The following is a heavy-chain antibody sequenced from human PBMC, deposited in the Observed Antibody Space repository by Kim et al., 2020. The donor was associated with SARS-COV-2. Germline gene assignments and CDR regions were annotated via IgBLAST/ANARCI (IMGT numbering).Heavy chain of an antibody. CDR3: ARDIESSSWYWDY. Sequence: SETLSLTCAVYGGSFSGYYWSWIRQPPGKGLEWIGEINHSGSTNYNPSLKSRVTISVDTSKNQFSLKLSSVTAADTAVYYCARDIESSSWYWDYWGQGTLVTVSS. D-gene: IGHD6-13*01. V-gene: IGHV4-34*01. CDR2: INHSGST. CDR1: GGSFSGYY. J-gene: IGHJ4*02.